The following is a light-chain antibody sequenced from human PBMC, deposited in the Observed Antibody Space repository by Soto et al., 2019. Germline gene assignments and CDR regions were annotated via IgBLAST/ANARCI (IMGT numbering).Light chain of an antibody. CDR3: QQYNTYFPP. V-gene: IGKV1-5*03. Sequence: DIQMTQPPSTLSASVGDRVTITCRASQNIGTWLAWYQQKPGKAPKLLMYEASSLESGVPSRFSGSGSGTEFTLTINSLQPDDFATYYCQQYNTYFPPFGPGTKVDVK. CDR1: QNIGTW. CDR2: EAS. J-gene: IGKJ3*01.